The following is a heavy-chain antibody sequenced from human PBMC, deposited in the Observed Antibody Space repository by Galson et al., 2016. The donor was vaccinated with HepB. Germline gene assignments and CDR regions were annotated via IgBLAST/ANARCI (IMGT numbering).Heavy chain of an antibody. D-gene: IGHD2-2*01. V-gene: IGHV3-30*18. J-gene: IGHJ3*01. Sequence: SLRLSCAASEFLFTSSAIHWVRQSPGKGLEWLAISSYDGRSELYADSVKGRFSVSRDNSNNILYLQMSALRSGDTAVYFCAKEGGSSLRLLLPNRGVAAFDVWGRGTMVAVSS. CDR3: AKEGGSSLRLLLPNRGVAAFDV. CDR1: EFLFTSSA. CDR2: SSYDGRSE.